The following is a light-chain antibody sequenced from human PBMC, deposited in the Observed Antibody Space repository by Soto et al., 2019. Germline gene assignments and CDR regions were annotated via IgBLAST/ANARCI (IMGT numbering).Light chain of an antibody. CDR2: GAS. CDR1: QSVDSN. V-gene: IGKV3-15*01. CDR3: QQYNNWPRT. Sequence: EIVMTQSPATLSVSPGERATLSCRASQSVDSNLAWFQQKPGQAPRLLIYGASTRATGIPARFSGGGSGTEFTLTISSLQSEDLAVYYCQQYNNWPRTFGQGTNVEIK. J-gene: IGKJ1*01.